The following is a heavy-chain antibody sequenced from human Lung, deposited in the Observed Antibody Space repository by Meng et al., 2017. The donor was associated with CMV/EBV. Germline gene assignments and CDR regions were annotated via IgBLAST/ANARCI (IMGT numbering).Heavy chain of an antibody. CDR1: GYTFTSYY. CDR3: ARAGRYCSSTSCYNEDYYYYYGMDV. J-gene: IGHJ6*02. D-gene: IGHD2-2*02. Sequence: ASVXVSXKASGYTFTSYYMHWVRQAPGQGLEWMGIINPSGGSTSYAQKFQGRVTMTRDTSTSTVYMELGSLRSEDTAVYYCARAGRYCSSTSCYNEDYYYYYGMDVWXQGTXVTVSS. CDR2: INPSGGST. V-gene: IGHV1-46*01.